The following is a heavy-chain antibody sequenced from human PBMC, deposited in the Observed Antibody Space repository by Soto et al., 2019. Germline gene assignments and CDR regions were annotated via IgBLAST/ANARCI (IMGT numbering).Heavy chain of an antibody. D-gene: IGHD3-10*01. CDR1: GDTFKNCV. CDR2: IIPLFGTT. V-gene: IGHV1-69*01. CDR3: AAELGFGKLSVV. J-gene: IGHJ6*02. Sequence: QVQVVQSGVEVRRPGSSVKVSCKASGDTFKNCVISWVRQAPGQGLEWMGGIIPLFGTTYFAQRFQGRLTITTEESTTTAYMELSRLRSEDTATYYCAAELGFGKLSVVWGQGTTVIVSS.